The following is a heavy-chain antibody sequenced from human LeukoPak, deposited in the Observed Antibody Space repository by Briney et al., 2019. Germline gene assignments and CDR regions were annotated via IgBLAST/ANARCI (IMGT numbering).Heavy chain of an antibody. J-gene: IGHJ4*02. D-gene: IGHD1-26*01. CDR3: AKDTSSIVGATFGDY. Sequence: PGGSLRLSCAASGFTFSSYAMSWVRQARGKGQEWVSAISGSGGSTYYADSVKGRFTISRDNSKNTLYLQMNSLRAEDTAVYYCAKDTSSIVGATFGDYWGQGTLVTVSS. CDR1: GFTFSSYA. V-gene: IGHV3-23*01. CDR2: ISGSGGST.